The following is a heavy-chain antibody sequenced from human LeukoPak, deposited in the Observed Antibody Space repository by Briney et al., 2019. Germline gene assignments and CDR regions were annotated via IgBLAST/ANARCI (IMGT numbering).Heavy chain of an antibody. CDR1: GFTFSWFG. D-gene: IGHD5-18*01. J-gene: IGHJ4*02. CDR3: AKDLVPTAMDYFDY. V-gene: IGHV3-33*06. Sequence: GGSLRLSCAASGFTFSWFGMHWVRQAPGKGLEWVAVTWHDGINEYSADSVKGRFTISRDNSKNTLYLQMNSLRAEDTAVYYCAKDLVPTAMDYFDYWGQGTLVTVSS. CDR2: TWHDGINE.